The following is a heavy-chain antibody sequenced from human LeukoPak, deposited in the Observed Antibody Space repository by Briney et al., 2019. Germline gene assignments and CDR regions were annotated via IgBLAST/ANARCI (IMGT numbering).Heavy chain of an antibody. CDR2: ISATTGST. D-gene: IGHD5-18*01. J-gene: IGHJ5*02. V-gene: IGHV3-23*01. CDR1: GFTFSHYA. Sequence: GGSLRLSCAASGFTFSHYAMSWVRQAPGKGLEWVSGISATTGSTFYADSVKGRFTISRDNSKNTLYLQMNSLRAEDTAVYFCAKDARHSYGFRYFDPWGQGTLVSVSS. CDR3: AKDARHSYGFRYFDP.